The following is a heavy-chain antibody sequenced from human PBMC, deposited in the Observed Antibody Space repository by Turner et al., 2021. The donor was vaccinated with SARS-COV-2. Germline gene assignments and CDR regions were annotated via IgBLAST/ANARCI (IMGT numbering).Heavy chain of an antibody. CDR2: FDHEDGET. Sequence: QVQLVQSWAAVEKHGASVKVSCKISGYTLTELSMYWVRQAPGKGLEWMGGFDHEDGETIYAQNFQGRVTMTEDTSTDTAYMELSSLRSEDTAVYFCATGYQLRVNWFDPWGQGTLVTVS. V-gene: IGHV1-24*01. CDR3: ATGYQLRVNWFDP. D-gene: IGHD2-2*01. J-gene: IGHJ5*02. CDR1: GYTLTELS.